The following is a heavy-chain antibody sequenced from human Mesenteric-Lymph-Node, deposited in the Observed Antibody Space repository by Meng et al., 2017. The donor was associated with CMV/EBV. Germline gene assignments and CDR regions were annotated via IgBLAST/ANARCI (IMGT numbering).Heavy chain of an antibody. V-gene: IGHV3-30-3*01. J-gene: IGHJ5*02. D-gene: IGHD3-9*01. Sequence: GGSLRLSCAASGFTFSSYAMHWVRQAPGKGLEWVAVISYDGSNKYYADSVKGRFTISRDNAKNSLYLQMNSLRAEDTAVYYCARDFLQHYDILTGYYSWGQGTLVTVSS. CDR2: ISYDGSNK. CDR1: GFTFSSYA. CDR3: ARDFLQHYDILTGYYS.